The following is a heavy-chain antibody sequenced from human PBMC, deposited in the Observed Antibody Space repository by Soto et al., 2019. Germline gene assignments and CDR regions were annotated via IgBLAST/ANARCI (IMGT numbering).Heavy chain of an antibody. CDR2: INHSGST. CDR3: ARGPYFDRLGYDGGPYYFDF. V-gene: IGHV4-34*01. Sequence: QVQLQQWGAGLLKPSETLSLTCAVYGGSFSDHYWNWVRQPPGKGLEWIGEINHSGSTSYNTSLKSRVTMSVDTYMSQFHLKVGSVTAADTAVYSCARGPYFDRLGYDGGPYYFDFWCRGTPVTVSS. D-gene: IGHD3-22*01. CDR1: GGSFSDHY. J-gene: IGHJ4*02.